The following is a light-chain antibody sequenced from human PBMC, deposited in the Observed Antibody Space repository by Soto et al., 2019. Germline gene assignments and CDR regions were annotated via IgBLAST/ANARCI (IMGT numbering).Light chain of an antibody. Sequence: IRMSMSPATLSVYPGERAILSCRASQSVSTNLAWYQQKPGQAPRLLIYGASTRATGFPARFSGSGSGTEFTLTISGLEPEDSAVYYCQQFDHSVTFGQRRRLEVK. CDR3: QQFDHSVT. V-gene: IGKV3-15*01. J-gene: IGKJ5*01. CDR2: GAS. CDR1: QSVSTN.